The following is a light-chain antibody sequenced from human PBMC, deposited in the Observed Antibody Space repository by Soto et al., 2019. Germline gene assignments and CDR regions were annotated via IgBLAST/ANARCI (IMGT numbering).Light chain of an antibody. CDR1: QSFSGG. J-gene: IGKJ1*01. CDR3: QQYNNYPWT. V-gene: IGKV1-5*03. CDR2: KAS. Sequence: DIQMTQSPSTLSASVGDRVPIPCRASQSFSGGLAWYQQKPGKAPKLLIYKASSLESGVPSRFSGSGSGTEFTLTISSLQPDDFATYYCQQYNNYPWTFGQGTKVEIK.